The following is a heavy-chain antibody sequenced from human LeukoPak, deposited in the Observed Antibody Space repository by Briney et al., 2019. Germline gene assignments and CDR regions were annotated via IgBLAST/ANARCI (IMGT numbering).Heavy chain of an antibody. CDR1: GLILSNNG. CDR2: IVGGGDST. V-gene: IGHV3-23*01. CDR3: ARDYLDWYFDL. Sequence: GGSLRLSCVASGLILSNNGMSWVRQAPGKGLEWVSAIVGGGDSTNYADSVKGRFTISRDNSKNTLYLQMNSLRAEDTAVYYCARDYLDWYFDLWGRGTLVTVSS. J-gene: IGHJ2*01.